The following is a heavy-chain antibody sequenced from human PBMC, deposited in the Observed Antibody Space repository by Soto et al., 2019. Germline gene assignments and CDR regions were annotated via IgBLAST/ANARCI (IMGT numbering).Heavy chain of an antibody. D-gene: IGHD6-13*01. V-gene: IGHV3-30*18. J-gene: IGHJ6*02. CDR2: ISYDGSNK. CDR3: AKGGDSSSWRYYYYGMDV. Sequence: QVQLVESGGGVVQPGRSLRLSCAASGFTFSSYGMHWVRQAPGKGLEWVAVISYDGSNKYYADSVKGRFTSSRDNSKNTLYLQMNSLRAEDTAVYYCAKGGDSSSWRYYYYGMDVWGQGTTVTVSS. CDR1: GFTFSSYG.